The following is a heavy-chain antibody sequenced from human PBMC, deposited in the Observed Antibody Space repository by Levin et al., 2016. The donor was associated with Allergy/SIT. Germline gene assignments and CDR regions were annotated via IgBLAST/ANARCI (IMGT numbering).Heavy chain of an antibody. CDR2: IDPSDSYT. CDR1: GYSFTSYW. J-gene: IGHJ4*02. CDR3: ATYSSGWPDFDY. Sequence: GESLKISCKGSGYSFTSYWISWVRQMPGKGLEWMGRIDPSDSYTNYSPSFQGHVTISADKSISTAYLQWSSLKASDTAMYYCATYSSGWPDFDYWGQGTLVTVSS. V-gene: IGHV5-10-1*01. D-gene: IGHD6-19*01.